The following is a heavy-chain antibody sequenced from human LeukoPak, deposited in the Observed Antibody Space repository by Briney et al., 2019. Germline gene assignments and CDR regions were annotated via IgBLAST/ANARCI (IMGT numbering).Heavy chain of an antibody. V-gene: IGHV3-23*01. J-gene: IGHJ4*02. CDR3: AKEGKDLWSGYYIFDY. Sequence: GGSLRLSCAASGFTFSSQPMSWVRQAPGEGLEWVSAMSGSGGDTYYADSVKGRFTISRDNSKNTLYLQMNSLRAEDTAIYYCAKEGKDLWSGYYIFDYWGQGTLVTVSS. CDR1: GFTFSSQP. CDR2: MSGSGGDT. D-gene: IGHD3-3*01.